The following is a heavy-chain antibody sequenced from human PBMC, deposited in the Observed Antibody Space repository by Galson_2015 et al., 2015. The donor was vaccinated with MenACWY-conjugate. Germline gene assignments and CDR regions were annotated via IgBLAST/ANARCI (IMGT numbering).Heavy chain of an antibody. Sequence: SLRLSCAASGFTFSNYWMHWVRQDPGKGLVWVSRISSDGRSPSYGDSLQGRFTVSRDNAKNTLYLQMNSLSADDTAVYYCARGRGLNYDSEKDYWGPGTLVTVSS. J-gene: IGHJ4*02. CDR2: ISSDGRSP. CDR1: GFTFSNYW. CDR3: ARGRGLNYDSEKDY. D-gene: IGHD3-22*01. V-gene: IGHV3-74*01.